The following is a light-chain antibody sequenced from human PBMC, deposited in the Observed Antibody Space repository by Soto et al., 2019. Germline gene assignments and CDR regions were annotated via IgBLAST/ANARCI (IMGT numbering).Light chain of an antibody. CDR1: QSVGSD. CDR3: QQANSFPLT. V-gene: IGKV3D-15*01. CDR2: GIF. J-gene: IGKJ4*01. Sequence: DIVLPPSPSTLSVSPRQRATLXCGASQSVGSDLAWYQQKPGQAPRLVIYGIFTRATGVPTRISGSGSGTDFTLTISSLQPEDFATYYCQQANSFPLTFGGGSKVDIK.